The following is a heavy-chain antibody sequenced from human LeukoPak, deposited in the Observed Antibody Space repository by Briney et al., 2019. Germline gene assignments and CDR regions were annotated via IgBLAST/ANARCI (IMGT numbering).Heavy chain of an antibody. CDR1: GGSISSYY. V-gene: IGHV4-59*01. Sequence: PSETLSLTCTVSGGSISSYYWSWIRQPPGKVLEWIGYIYYSGSTTYNPSLKSRVTISIDTSNNHFSLKLSSVTAADTAVYYCARNPITLVRGGNWFDPWGQGTLVTVSS. CDR2: IYYSGST. D-gene: IGHD3-10*01. CDR3: ARNPITLVRGGNWFDP. J-gene: IGHJ5*02.